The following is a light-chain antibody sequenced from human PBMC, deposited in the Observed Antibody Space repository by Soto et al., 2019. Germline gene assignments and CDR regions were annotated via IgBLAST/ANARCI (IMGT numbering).Light chain of an antibody. Sequence: EIVLTQSPGTLSLSPGERATLSCRASQSVTSTYLAWYQQKPGQAPRLLIYGASIRATGITDRFSGSGSGTDFTLHITSLEPEDFAVYYCQQYGSSQFTFGPGTKVDIK. CDR3: QQYGSSQFT. J-gene: IGKJ3*01. CDR2: GAS. V-gene: IGKV3-20*01. CDR1: QSVTSTY.